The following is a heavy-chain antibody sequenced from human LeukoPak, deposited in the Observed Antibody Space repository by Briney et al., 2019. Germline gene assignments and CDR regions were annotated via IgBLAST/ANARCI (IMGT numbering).Heavy chain of an antibody. CDR3: ARGASRADY. CDR2: ISSSSSYI. CDR1: GLTFRSYN. J-gene: IGHJ4*02. Sequence: GGSLRLSCAASGLTFRSYNMNWVRQAPGKRPEWVSSISSSSSYIYYADSVKGRFTISRDNAKNSLYLQMNSLRAEDTALYYCARGASRADYWGQGTLVTVSS. V-gene: IGHV3-21*01.